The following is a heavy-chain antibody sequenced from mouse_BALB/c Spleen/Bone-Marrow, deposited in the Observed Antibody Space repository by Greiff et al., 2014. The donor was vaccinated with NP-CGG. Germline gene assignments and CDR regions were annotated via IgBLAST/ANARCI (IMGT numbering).Heavy chain of an antibody. CDR1: GYTFSSYW. CDR2: ILPGSGST. J-gene: IGHJ1*01. CDR3: AREDGLWYFDV. Sequence: QVQLQQSGAELMKPGASVKISCKAPGYTFSSYWIEWVKQRPGHGLEWIGEILPGSGSTNYNEKFKGKATFTADTSPNTAYMQLSSLTSEDSAVYYCAREDGLWYFDVWGAGTTVTVSS. V-gene: IGHV1-9*01. D-gene: IGHD1-1*01.